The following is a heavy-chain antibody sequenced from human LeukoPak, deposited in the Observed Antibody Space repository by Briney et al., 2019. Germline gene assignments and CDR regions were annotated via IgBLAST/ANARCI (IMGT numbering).Heavy chain of an antibody. CDR1: GFTFSSSA. V-gene: IGHV3-23*01. D-gene: IGHD2-15*01. Sequence: GGSLRLSCAASGFTFSSSAMSWVRQAPGKGLEWVSGLSASGGSTYCAGSVRGRFTISRDNSKNTLYLEMNSLRADDTAVYYCAKDRYCSVGSCYADYWGQGTLVTVSS. CDR3: AKDRYCSVGSCYADY. CDR2: LSASGGST. J-gene: IGHJ4*02.